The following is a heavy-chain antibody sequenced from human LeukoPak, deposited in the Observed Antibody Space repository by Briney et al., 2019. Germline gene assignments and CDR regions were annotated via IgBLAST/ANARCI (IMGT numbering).Heavy chain of an antibody. Sequence: QPGGSLRLSCAASGFTFSSYWMHWVRQAPGKGLEWVSVIYSGGSTYYADSVKGRFTISRDNSKNTLYLQMNSLRAEDTAVYYCARSGSHGTWGQGTLVTVSS. CDR1: GFTFSSYW. V-gene: IGHV3-66*01. CDR3: ARSGSHGT. D-gene: IGHD5-12*01. J-gene: IGHJ4*02. CDR2: IYSGGST.